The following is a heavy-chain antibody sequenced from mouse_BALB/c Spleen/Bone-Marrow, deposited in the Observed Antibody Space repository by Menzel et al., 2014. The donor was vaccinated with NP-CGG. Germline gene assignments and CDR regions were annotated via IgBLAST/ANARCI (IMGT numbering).Heavy chain of an antibody. V-gene: IGHV5-9-2*01. CDR2: ISGGGSYT. D-gene: IGHD2-4*01. CDR1: GFTFSNYG. Sequence: EVQRVESGGGLVKSGGSLKLSRAASGFTFSNYGMSWVRQTPEKRLEWVATISGGGSYTFYSDSVKGRFTISRDNAKNNLYLQLSSLRSEDTALYYCARHAYYDQTEVSFVYWGQGTLVTVSA. J-gene: IGHJ3*01. CDR3: ARHAYYDQTEVSFVY.